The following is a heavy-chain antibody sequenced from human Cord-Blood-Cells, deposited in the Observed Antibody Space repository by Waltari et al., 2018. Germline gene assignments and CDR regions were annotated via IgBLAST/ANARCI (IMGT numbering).Heavy chain of an antibody. Sequence: QVQLQQWGAGLLKPSETLSLTCAVYGGSFSGYYWSWIRQPPGKGLEWTGESNHSGSTTYNPFLKSGATISVETSKNQFSLKLSSVTAADTSVYYCAKTGDLYYFDYWRQGTLVTVSS. CDR1: GGSFSGYY. D-gene: IGHD7-27*01. CDR2: SNHSGST. CDR3: AKTGDLYYFDY. V-gene: IGHV4-34*01. J-gene: IGHJ4*02.